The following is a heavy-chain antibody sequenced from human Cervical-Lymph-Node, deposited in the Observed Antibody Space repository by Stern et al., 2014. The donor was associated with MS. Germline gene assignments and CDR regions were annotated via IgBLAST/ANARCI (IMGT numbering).Heavy chain of an antibody. CDR2: MNPDSGDT. V-gene: IGHV1-8*01. J-gene: IGHJ4*02. CDR3: TKAWDS. CDR1: GYRFTSDD. Sequence: QVQLVQSGAEVKKVGASVKVSCKTSGYRFTSDDINWVRQASGQGLEWMGWMNPDSGDTGYAQKFQGRLTITRDTSLSTAYMELTTLRVEDTAVYYCTKAWDSWGQGTLVTVSS.